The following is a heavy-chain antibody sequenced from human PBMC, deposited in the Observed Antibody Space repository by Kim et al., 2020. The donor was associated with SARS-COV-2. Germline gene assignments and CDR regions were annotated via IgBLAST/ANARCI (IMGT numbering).Heavy chain of an antibody. CDR3: AGVERGQMGLRLD. CDR2: ISGGSKSI. J-gene: IGHJ4*02. CDR1: GFTFDLYS. D-gene: IGHD2-21*02. Sequence: GGSLRLSCAASGFTFDLYSMNWVCQAPGKGLEWVSSISGGSKSIYYAASMKGRFTISRDNSKNSLYLQMNSLRPEDTSFYDCAGVERGQMGLRLDWGQGTLVTVSS. V-gene: IGHV3-21*01.